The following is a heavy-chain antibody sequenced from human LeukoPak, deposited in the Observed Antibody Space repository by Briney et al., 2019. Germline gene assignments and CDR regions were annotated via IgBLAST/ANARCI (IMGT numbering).Heavy chain of an antibody. Sequence: SETLSLTCTVSGGSISSSSYHWGWIRQPPGKGLGWIGSIYYSGSTYYNPSLKSRVTISVDTSKNQFSLKLSSVTAADMAVYYCARDRSQLVSANFDYWGQGTLVTVSS. V-gene: IGHV4-39*07. CDR1: GGSISSSSYH. CDR2: IYYSGST. D-gene: IGHD6-6*01. J-gene: IGHJ4*02. CDR3: ARDRSQLVSANFDY.